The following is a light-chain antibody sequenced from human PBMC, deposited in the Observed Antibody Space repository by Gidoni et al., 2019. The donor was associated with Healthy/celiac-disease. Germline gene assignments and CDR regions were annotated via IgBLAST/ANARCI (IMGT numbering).Light chain of an antibody. CDR2: GAA. J-gene: IGKJ2*01. Sequence: ETVLTQSPGTLSLSPGERATLACRASQSVSSSYLAWYQQKPGQAHRLLIYGAASRATGIPDRFSGSGSGTDFTLTISRLEPEDFAVYYCQQYGSSPPLYTFGQGTKLEIK. CDR3: QQYGSSPPLYT. V-gene: IGKV3-20*01. CDR1: QSVSSSY.